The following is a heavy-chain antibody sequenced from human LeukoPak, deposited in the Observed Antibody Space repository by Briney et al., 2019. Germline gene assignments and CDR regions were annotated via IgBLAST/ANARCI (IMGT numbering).Heavy chain of an antibody. CDR2: TYYRSKWYN. D-gene: IGHD5-24*01. CDR1: GDSVSGNSTA. J-gene: IGHJ3*01. V-gene: IGHV6-1*01. Sequence: SRTLSLTCAISGDSVSGNSTAYNWLTHSPSRGLEWLGRTYYRSKWYNEYAVSVKSRITINADTSKNQLSLQLNSVTPEDTAVYYCARGGQGDGYSADEAFDFWGQGTMVTVSS. CDR3: ARGGQGDGYSADEAFDF.